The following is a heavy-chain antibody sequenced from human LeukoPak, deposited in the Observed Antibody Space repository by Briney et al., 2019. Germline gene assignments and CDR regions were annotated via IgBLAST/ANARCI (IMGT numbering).Heavy chain of an antibody. J-gene: IGHJ5*02. CDR2: IYTSGST. V-gene: IGHV4-4*07. D-gene: IGHD4-11*01. CDR1: GGSIGSCY. Sequence: SETLSLTRTVSGGSIGSCYWSWIRQPAGTGLEWIGRIYTSGSTNYNPSLKSRVTMSVDTSKNQFSLKLSSVTAADTAVYYCARDRTEITVRGSHNWFDPWGQGTLVTVSS. CDR3: ARDRTEITVRGSHNWFDP.